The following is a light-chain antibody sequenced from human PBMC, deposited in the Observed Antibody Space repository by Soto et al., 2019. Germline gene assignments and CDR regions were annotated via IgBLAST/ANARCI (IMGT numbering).Light chain of an antibody. J-gene: IGLJ1*01. V-gene: IGLV2-14*02. Sequence: QSALTQPASVSGSPGQSITISCTGTRSDVGSYNSIAWYQQHPGKAPRVVIFEVTKRPSGISDRFSGSKSGNTASLTISGLQAEDEAEYYCCSFSGTSTLYVFGSGTKVTVL. CDR1: RSDVGSYNS. CDR2: EVT. CDR3: CSFSGTSTLYV.